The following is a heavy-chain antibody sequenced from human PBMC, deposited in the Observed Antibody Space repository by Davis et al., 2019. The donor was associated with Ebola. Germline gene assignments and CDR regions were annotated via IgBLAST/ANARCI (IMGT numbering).Heavy chain of an antibody. D-gene: IGHD1-7*01. Sequence: GESLKISCAASELTVTRNYMTWVRQAPGKGLQWVSTVYESGTTYYADSVKGRFTVSRDNSENTMHLQMNGLRPEDTAVYYCTANWIYGSGMDIWGQGTTVTVSS. CDR2: VYESGTT. CDR1: ELTVTRNY. CDR3: TANWIYGSGMDI. J-gene: IGHJ6*02. V-gene: IGHV3-53*05.